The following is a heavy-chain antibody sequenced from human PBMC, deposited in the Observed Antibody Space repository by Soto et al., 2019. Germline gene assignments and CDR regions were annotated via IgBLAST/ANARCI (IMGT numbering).Heavy chain of an antibody. V-gene: IGHV1-69*12. D-gene: IGHD1-26*01. J-gene: IGHJ6*02. CDR1: GGTFGNSA. CDR2: IMPIFPTP. Sequence: QVQLVQSGAEVKKPGSSVTVSCKASGGTFGNSAISWVRQAPGQGLEWMGGIMPIFPTPDYAQKFQGRVTITADESTSTVYMELTSLRSEDTAVYYCARDKVRQRIGGNYYCGMDVWGQGTTVTV. CDR3: ARDKVRQRIGGNYYCGMDV.